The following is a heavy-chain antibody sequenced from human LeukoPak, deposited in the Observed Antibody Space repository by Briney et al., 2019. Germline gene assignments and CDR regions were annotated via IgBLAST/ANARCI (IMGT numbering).Heavy chain of an antibody. J-gene: IGHJ4*02. V-gene: IGHV4-59*03. CDR2: IYDNGNT. Sequence: SETLSLTCTVSGGPLSAYYWTRIRQPPGKGLEWIGYIYDNGNTNYNPSLKSRVTISVDTSKNQFSLKLSPVTAADTAVYYCATGETGSTLGGYWGQGTLVTVSS. CDR1: GGPLSAYY. D-gene: IGHD1-1*01. CDR3: ATGETGSTLGGY.